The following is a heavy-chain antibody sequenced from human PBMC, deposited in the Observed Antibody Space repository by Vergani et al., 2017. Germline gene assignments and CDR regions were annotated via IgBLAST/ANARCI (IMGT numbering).Heavy chain of an antibody. CDR3: AREKPAAGSGSYYPDY. CDR2: ISGSGGST. Sequence: EVQLLESGGGLVQPGGSLRLSCAASGFTFSSYAMSWVRQAPGKGLEWVSAISGSGGSTYYADSVKGRFTISRDNSKNTLYLQMNSLRAEDTAVYYCAREKPAAGSGSYYPDYWGQGTLVTVSS. V-gene: IGHV3-23*01. D-gene: IGHD1-26*01. J-gene: IGHJ4*02. CDR1: GFTFSSYA.